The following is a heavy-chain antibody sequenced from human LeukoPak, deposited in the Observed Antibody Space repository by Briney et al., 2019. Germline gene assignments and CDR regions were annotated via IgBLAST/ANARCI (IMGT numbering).Heavy chain of an antibody. CDR3: ARGKGIVVVPAAILAADDAFDI. Sequence: SETLSLTCTVSGGSISSSSYYWGWIRQPPGKGLEWIGSIYYSGSTYYNPSLKSRVTISVDTSKNQFSLKLSSVTAADTAVYYCARGKGIVVVPAAILAADDAFDIWGQGTMVTVSS. V-gene: IGHV4-39*01. CDR1: GGSISSSSYY. D-gene: IGHD2-2*02. CDR2: IYYSGST. J-gene: IGHJ3*02.